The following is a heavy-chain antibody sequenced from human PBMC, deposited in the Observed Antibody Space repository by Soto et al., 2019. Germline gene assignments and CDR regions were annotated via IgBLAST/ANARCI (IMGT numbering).Heavy chain of an antibody. CDR1: AYTFTSYA. J-gene: IGHJ4*02. Sequence: SVKVSCKASAYTFTSYAMHWVRQAPGQRLEWMGWINAGNGNTKYSQKFQGRVTITRDTSASTAYMELSSLRSEDTAVYYCARELHSGYDLWKYFDYWGQGTLVTVSS. CDR2: INAGNGNT. D-gene: IGHD5-12*01. V-gene: IGHV1-3*01. CDR3: ARELHSGYDLWKYFDY.